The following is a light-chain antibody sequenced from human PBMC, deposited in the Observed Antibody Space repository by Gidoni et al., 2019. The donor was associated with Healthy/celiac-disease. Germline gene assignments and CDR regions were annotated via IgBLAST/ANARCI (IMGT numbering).Light chain of an antibody. CDR3: QSADSSGTYVV. CDR1: ALPKQY. CDR2: KDS. Sequence: SYELTQPPSVSVSPGQTARITCSGDALPKQYAYWYQQKPGQAPVLVIDKDSERHSGIPERFSGSSSGTTVTLTISGVQAEDEADYYCQSADSSGTYVVFGGGTKLTVL. J-gene: IGLJ2*01. V-gene: IGLV3-25*03.